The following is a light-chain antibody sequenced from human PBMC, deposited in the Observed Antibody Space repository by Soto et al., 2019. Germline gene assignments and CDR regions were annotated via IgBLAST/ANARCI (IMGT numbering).Light chain of an antibody. J-gene: IGKJ5*01. CDR3: QQSYSTPIT. Sequence: DIQMTQSPSSLSASVGDRVTITCRASQSISSYLNWYQQKPGKAPKLLIYAASSLQSGVPSRFSGSGSGTDFTLIISSLQPEDFATYYCQQSYSTPITFAQGTRLEIK. CDR2: AAS. V-gene: IGKV1-39*01. CDR1: QSISSY.